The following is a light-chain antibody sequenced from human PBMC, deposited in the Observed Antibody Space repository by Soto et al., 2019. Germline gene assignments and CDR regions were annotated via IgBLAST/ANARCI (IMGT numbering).Light chain of an antibody. CDR1: SSNIGSYNL. V-gene: IGLV2-14*02. J-gene: IGLJ1*01. Sequence: QSALTQPASVSGSLGQSITISCIGTSSNIGSYNLVSWYQHQPGKAPKIMIFEGSKRPSGVPDRFSGSKTGNTASLTVSGLQADDEADYYCTSYAGDNNYLFGTGTKLTVL. CDR3: TSYAGDNNYL. CDR2: EGS.